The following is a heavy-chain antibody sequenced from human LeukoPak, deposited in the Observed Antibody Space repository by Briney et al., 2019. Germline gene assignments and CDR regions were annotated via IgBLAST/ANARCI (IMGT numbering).Heavy chain of an antibody. D-gene: IGHD2-2*01. Sequence: SETLSLTCTVSGGSIISSSYYWGWIRQPPGTGLEWIGSIYYSGSTYYSPSLKSRVTISVDTSKNQFSLKLSSVTAADTAMYYCARRSSYCSSTSCSVWFDPWGQGNLVTVSS. V-gene: IGHV4-39*01. CDR2: IYYSGST. CDR1: GGSIISSSYY. J-gene: IGHJ5*02. CDR3: ARRSSYCSSTSCSVWFDP.